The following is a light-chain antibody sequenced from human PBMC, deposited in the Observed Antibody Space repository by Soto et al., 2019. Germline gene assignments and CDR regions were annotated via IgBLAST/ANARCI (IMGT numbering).Light chain of an antibody. CDR1: QSVSSSY. V-gene: IGKV3-20*01. Sequence: EIVLTQSPGTLSLSPGERATLSCRASQSVSSSYLAWYQQKPGQAPRLLIYGASSRATGIPDRFSGSGSGTDFTLTSSRLAPEDFAVYYCQQYGSSRFTFGPGTKVDIK. CDR3: QQYGSSRFT. J-gene: IGKJ3*01. CDR2: GAS.